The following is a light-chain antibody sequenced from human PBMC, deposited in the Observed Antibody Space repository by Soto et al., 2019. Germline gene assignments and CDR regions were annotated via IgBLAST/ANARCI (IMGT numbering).Light chain of an antibody. J-gene: IGKJ5*01. CDR2: DAS. CDR1: QSVRSY. V-gene: IGKV3-11*01. Sequence: EIVLTQSPATLSLSPGERATLSCRASQSVRSYLAWYQQKPGQAPSLLIYDASNRATGIPARFSGSGSGTDLTLTISSLEPEDFAVYYCQQRSNWPPITFGQGTRLEIK. CDR3: QQRSNWPPIT.